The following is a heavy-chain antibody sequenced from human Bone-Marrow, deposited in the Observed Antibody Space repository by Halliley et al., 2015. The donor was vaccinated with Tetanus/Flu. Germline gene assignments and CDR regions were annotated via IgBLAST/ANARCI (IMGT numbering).Heavy chain of an antibody. V-gene: IGHV3-74*01. J-gene: IGHJ3*02. Sequence: DGTTTDDADSVKGRFTISRGNAKNTRFRQMNSLRPEDTAVYYCARGAVPGAWQDAFDIWGPWTMVTVPS. CDR2: DGTTT. CDR3: ARGAVPGAWQDAFDI. D-gene: IGHD2-2*01.